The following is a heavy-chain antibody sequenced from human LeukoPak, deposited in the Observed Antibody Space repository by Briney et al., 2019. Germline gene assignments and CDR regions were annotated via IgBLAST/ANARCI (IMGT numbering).Heavy chain of an antibody. CDR2: INPNSGAT. CDR3: ARNEYGSGGSCPDLDS. D-gene: IGHD2-15*01. CDR1: GYTFTGYY. J-gene: IGHJ4*02. Sequence: ASVKVSCKASGYTFTGYYMHWVRQAPGRGPEWLGWINPNSGATNYVQNFQGRVTMTRDTSISTAYMELSRLRSDDTAVYYCARNEYGSGGSCPDLDSWGRGPLVTVPS. V-gene: IGHV1-2*02.